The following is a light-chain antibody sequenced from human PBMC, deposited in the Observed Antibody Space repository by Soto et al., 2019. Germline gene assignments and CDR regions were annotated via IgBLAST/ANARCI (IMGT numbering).Light chain of an antibody. CDR1: QSVSSCY. Sequence: EIVLTQSPCTLSLSPGERATLSCRASQSVSSCYLACYQQKPGHAPRLLIYGASSRATGIPDRFSGSGSATDFTLTISRLEPEDFAAYYCQQYDSKPRTFGQGTKVEIK. CDR2: GAS. CDR3: QQYDSKPRT. J-gene: IGKJ1*01. V-gene: IGKV3-20*01.